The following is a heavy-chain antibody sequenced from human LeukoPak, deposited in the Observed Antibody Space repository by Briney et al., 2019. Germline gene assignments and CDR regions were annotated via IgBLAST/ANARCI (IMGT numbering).Heavy chain of an antibody. D-gene: IGHD3-22*01. CDR1: GFTFSSYG. CDR2: IWYDGSNK. Sequence: PGGSLRLSCEASGFTFSSYGMHWVRQAPGKGLEWVAIIWYDGSNKYYADSVKGRFTPSRDNSKNTLYLQMNSLRAEDTAVYYCARDSYYDRTGGAFGIWGQGTMVTVSS. J-gene: IGHJ3*02. CDR3: ARDSYYDRTGGAFGI. V-gene: IGHV3-33*01.